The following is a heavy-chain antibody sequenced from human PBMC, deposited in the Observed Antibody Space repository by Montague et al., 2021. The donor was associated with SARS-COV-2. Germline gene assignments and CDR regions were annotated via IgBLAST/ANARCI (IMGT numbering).Heavy chain of an antibody. CDR1: GDSVSSSDHY. J-gene: IGHJ6*02. V-gene: IGHV4-31*03. Sequence: TLSLTCTVSGDSVSSSDHYWGWIRQPPGKGLEWIGYIYYSGSTYYNPSLKSRVTISVDTTKNQFSLKLSSVTAADTAVYYCARVEFDGGYDSVPLDVWGQGTTVTVSS. CDR3: ARVEFDGGYDSVPLDV. CDR2: IYYSGST. D-gene: IGHD5-12*01.